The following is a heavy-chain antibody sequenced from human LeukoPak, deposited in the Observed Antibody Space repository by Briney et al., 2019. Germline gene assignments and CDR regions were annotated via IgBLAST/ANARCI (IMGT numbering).Heavy chain of an antibody. Sequence: GGSLRLSCAASGFTFSSYAMSWVRQAPGKGLEWVSAISGSGGSTYYADSVKGRFTISRDNSKNTLYLQMNSLRAEDTAVYYCAKGIAVAGTRGVYFDYWGQGTLVTVSS. CDR1: GFTFSSYA. CDR2: ISGSGGST. J-gene: IGHJ4*02. D-gene: IGHD6-19*01. V-gene: IGHV3-23*01. CDR3: AKGIAVAGTRGVYFDY.